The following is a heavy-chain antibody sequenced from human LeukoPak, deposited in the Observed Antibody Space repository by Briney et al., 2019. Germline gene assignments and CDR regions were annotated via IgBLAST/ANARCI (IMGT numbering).Heavy chain of an antibody. CDR2: ISGSGGTT. CDR1: GFSFSAYV. J-gene: IGHJ3*02. CDR3: ARGVPASRAFDI. V-gene: IGHV3-23*01. D-gene: IGHD2-2*01. Sequence: GRSLRLSCAASGFSFSAYVMSWVRRAPGKGLEWVSAISGSGGTTFYSASVKGRFTISRDNAKNSLYLQMNSLRAEDTAVYYCARGVPASRAFDIWGQGTMVTVSS.